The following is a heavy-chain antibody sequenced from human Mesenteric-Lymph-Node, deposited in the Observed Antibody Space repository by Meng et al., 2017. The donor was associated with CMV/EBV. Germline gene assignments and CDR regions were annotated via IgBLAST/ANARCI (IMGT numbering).Heavy chain of an antibody. Sequence: GGSLRLSCAASGFTFSSYWMSWVRQAPGKGLEWVANIEQDGSEKHYADSVKGRFTISRDNAKNSLYLQMNSLRAEDTAVYYCARAMGIAVAGTALYYYYGMDVWGQGTTVTVSS. CDR3: ARAMGIAVAGTALYYYYGMDV. J-gene: IGHJ6*02. V-gene: IGHV3-7*01. CDR2: IEQDGSEK. CDR1: GFTFSSYW. D-gene: IGHD6-19*01.